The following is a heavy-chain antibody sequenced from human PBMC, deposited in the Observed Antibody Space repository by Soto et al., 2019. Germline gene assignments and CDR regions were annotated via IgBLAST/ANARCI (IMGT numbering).Heavy chain of an antibody. V-gene: IGHV3-64D*06. Sequence: PGGSLRLSCSGSGFTVSSFSMHWVRQAPGKGLEHVSTLSSNGIGTYYADSVKGRFTFSRDTSKNTLYLQMSSLRTEDTAVYYCVKDMGQAAVGIRYPYGLDVWGLGTTVTVSS. CDR2: LSSNGIGT. J-gene: IGHJ6*02. D-gene: IGHD6-13*01. CDR3: VKDMGQAAVGIRYPYGLDV. CDR1: GFTVSSFS.